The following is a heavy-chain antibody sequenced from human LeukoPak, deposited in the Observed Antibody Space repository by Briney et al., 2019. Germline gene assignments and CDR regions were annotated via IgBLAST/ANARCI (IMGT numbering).Heavy chain of an antibody. CDR2: ISGSGGKT. D-gene: IGHD6-13*01. V-gene: IGHV3-23*01. Sequence: GGSLRLSCATSGFTFSSYALTWVRQAPGMGLEWVSVISGSGGKTYYADSVKGRFTISRDNSKKTLFLQMNSLRAEDTAVYYCAKDSRSSSWYLDYWGQGTLVTVSS. CDR3: AKDSRSSSWYLDY. CDR1: GFTFSSYA. J-gene: IGHJ4*02.